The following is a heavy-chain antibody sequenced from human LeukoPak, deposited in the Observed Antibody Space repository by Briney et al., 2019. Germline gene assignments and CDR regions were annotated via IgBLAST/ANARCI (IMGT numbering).Heavy chain of an antibody. V-gene: IGHV4-34*01. CDR3: ASTRGYYHTQSDY. CDR2: INHSGSA. Sequence: SETLSLTCAVYGGSFSGYYWSWIRQPPGKGLEWIGEINHSGSANYNPSPKGRVTISVDTSKNQFSLKLSSVTAADTAVYYCASTRGYYHTQSDYWGQGTLVTVSS. D-gene: IGHD3-3*01. J-gene: IGHJ4*02. CDR1: GGSFSGYY.